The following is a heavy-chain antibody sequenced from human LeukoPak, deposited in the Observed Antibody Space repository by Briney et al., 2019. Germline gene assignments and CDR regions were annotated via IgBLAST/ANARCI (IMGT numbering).Heavy chain of an antibody. CDR1: GFTVSSNY. J-gene: IGHJ3*02. D-gene: IGHD3-22*01. CDR3: ASPHDSSGYALDAFDI. CDR2: IYSGGST. V-gene: IGHV3-66*01. Sequence: GGSLRLSCAASGFTVSSNYMSWVRQAPGKGLEWVSVIYSGGSTYYADSVKGRFTISRDNSKNTLYLQMNSLRAEDTAVYYCASPHDSSGYALDAFDIWGQGTMVTVSS.